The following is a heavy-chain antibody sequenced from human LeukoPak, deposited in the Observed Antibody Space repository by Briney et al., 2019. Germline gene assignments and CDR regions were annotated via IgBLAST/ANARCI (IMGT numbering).Heavy chain of an antibody. J-gene: IGHJ3*02. V-gene: IGHV3-21*01. Sequence: GGSLRLSCAASGFTFSSYSMNWVRQAPGKALEGVSSISSSSSYIYYADSVKGRFTISRANAKHSLYMQMTSLRAEDTAVYYCARESTDSQIWGQGTMVTVSS. D-gene: IGHD2-21*02. CDR3: ARESTDSQI. CDR2: ISSSSSYI. CDR1: GFTFSSYS.